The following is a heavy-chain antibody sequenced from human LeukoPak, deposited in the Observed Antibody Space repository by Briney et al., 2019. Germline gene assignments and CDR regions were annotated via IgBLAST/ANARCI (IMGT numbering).Heavy chain of an antibody. D-gene: IGHD3-10*01. V-gene: IGHV4-59*08. CDR2: IYYSGST. CDR1: GGSISRYY. J-gene: IGHJ4*02. Sequence: SETLSLTCTVSGGSISRYYWSWIRQPPGKGLEWIGYIYYSGSTNYNPSLKSRVTIAVDTSKNQFSLKLSSVTAADTAVYYCARRAAGGSGSYYHDYWGQGTLVTVSS. CDR3: ARRAAGGSGSYYHDY.